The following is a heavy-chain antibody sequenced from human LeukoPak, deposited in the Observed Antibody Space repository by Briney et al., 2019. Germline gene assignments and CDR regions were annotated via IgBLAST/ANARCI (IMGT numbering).Heavy chain of an antibody. J-gene: IGHJ4*02. Sequence: GGSQRLSCTASGFTVSTNYVSWVRQAPGKGLEWVSTIYRGGSTYYADSVKGRFTISRDNSKNTVYLQINTLRVEDTAVYYCARGGLETAVKYFFDYWGQGTLITVSS. CDR3: ARGGLETAVKYFFDY. CDR2: IYRGGST. V-gene: IGHV3-66*01. D-gene: IGHD1-1*01. CDR1: GFTVSTNY.